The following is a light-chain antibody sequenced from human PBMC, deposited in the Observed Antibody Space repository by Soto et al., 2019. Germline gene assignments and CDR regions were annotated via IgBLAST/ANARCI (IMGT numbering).Light chain of an antibody. CDR1: ESVRSVY. V-gene: IGKV3-20*01. Sequence: EIVLTQSPGTLSLSPGERATLSCRASESVRSVYLAWYQQRPGQPPRLLIYGASTRATGIPDRYSGSGSGTDFSRTISRLEPEDFAVYSCEQSGSKPYTFGQGNKMEIK. J-gene: IGKJ2*01. CDR2: GAS. CDR3: EQSGSKPYT.